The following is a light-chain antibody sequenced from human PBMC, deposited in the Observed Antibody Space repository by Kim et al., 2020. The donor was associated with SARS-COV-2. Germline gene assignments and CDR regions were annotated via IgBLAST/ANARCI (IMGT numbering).Light chain of an antibody. CDR1: SSNIGSNP. CDR3: ATRGDRQNRWV. J-gene: IGLJ3*02. Sequence: GQRVTISCSGRSSNIGSNPVHWYQQVPGTAPKLLIHSTHWRPSGVPDRFSGSASGTPASLAISELESADEADYSCATRGDRQNRWVFGGGPKLTVL. CDR2: STH. V-gene: IGLV1-44*01.